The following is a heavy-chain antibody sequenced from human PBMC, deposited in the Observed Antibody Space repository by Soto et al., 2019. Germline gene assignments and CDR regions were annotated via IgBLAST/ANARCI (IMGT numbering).Heavy chain of an antibody. CDR3: AREDVTRETFDY. D-gene: IGHD4-17*01. CDR1: GGSISSGGYY. J-gene: IGHJ4*02. V-gene: IGHV4-31*02. CDR2: IYYSGST. Sequence: SETLSLTCTVSGGSISSGGYYWSWIRQHPGKDLEWIGYIYYSGSTYYKPSLKSRVTISVDTSKKQFSLKLASVTAADTAVYYCAREDVTRETFDYWGQGTLVTVSS.